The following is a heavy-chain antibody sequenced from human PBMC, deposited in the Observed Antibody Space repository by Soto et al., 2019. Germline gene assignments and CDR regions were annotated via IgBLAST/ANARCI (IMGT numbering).Heavy chain of an antibody. V-gene: IGHV4-30-2*01. J-gene: IGHJ4*02. CDR2: ILHTGGT. Sequence: PSETLSLTCAVWGGSISGGGFSWSWFRQPPGKGLEWIGYILHTGGTQYNPSLKSRVSMSVDKSKNQFSLHLTSVTAADTAVYYCARLQFGEGFDYWGQGALVTVSS. CDR1: GGSISGGGFS. D-gene: IGHD3-10*01. CDR3: ARLQFGEGFDY.